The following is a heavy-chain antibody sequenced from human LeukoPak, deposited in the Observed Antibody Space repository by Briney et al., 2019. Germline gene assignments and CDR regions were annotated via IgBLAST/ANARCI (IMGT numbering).Heavy chain of an antibody. J-gene: IGHJ4*02. CDR1: GDSISNSHW. CDR3: AREYPQIIVVVPAAFDY. Sequence: SGTLSLTCTVSGDSISNSHWWTWVRQPPGKGLEWIGEIYHSGSTNYSPSLRSRVTISVDKPKNQFSLTLSSVAAADTAVYYCAREYPQIIVVVPAAFDYWGQGTLVTVSS. V-gene: IGHV4-4*02. CDR2: IYHSGST. D-gene: IGHD2-2*01.